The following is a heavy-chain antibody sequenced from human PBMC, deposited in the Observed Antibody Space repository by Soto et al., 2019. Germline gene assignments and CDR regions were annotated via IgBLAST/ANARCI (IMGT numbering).Heavy chain of an antibody. CDR3: ATGGLDYYVSVCMCDS. CDR2: MHHSGAT. D-gene: IGHD3-10*02. J-gene: IGHJ4*02. CDR1: GGSMSSPNW. V-gene: IGHV4-4*02. Sequence: QVRLQESGPGLVKPSGTLSLTCLVSGGSMSSPNWWSWVRQAPGKGLEWIAAMHHSGATNYNPPLKSRFIISIDKSKSQLSLNRSSVTAAGPAVYYCATGGLDYYVSVCMCDSWGRGGLVTVSS.